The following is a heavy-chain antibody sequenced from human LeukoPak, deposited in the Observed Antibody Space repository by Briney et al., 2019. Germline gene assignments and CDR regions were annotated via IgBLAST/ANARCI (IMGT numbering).Heavy chain of an antibody. Sequence: GGSLRLSCAASGFTFSSYSMNWVRQAPGKGQEWVSSISSSSSYIYYADSVKGRFTISRDNAKNSLYLQMNSLRAEDTAVYYCARDLPPVETIHYYFDYWGQGTLVTVSS. V-gene: IGHV3-21*01. D-gene: IGHD1-14*01. CDR3: ARDLPPVETIHYYFDY. CDR1: GFTFSSYS. J-gene: IGHJ4*02. CDR2: ISSSSSYI.